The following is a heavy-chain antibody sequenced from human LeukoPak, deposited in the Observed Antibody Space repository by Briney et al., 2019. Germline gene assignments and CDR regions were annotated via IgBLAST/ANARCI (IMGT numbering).Heavy chain of an antibody. Sequence: GASVKLSCKSSGYTFTSYDINWVRQATGQGLEWMGWLDPNSGNTGYAQNFQGRVTITRNTAINTAYMELSSLRSEDTAVYYCARMTVSGRDNWFDPWGQGTLVTVSS. CDR1: GYTFTSYD. V-gene: IGHV1-8*03. J-gene: IGHJ5*02. CDR2: LDPNSGNT. CDR3: ARMTVSGRDNWFDP. D-gene: IGHD6-19*01.